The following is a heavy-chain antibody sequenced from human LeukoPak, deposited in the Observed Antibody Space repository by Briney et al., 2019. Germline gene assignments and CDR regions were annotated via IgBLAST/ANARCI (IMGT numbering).Heavy chain of an antibody. CDR3: ASLAYGPDY. CDR2: SNSDGSNT. CDR1: GFTFSTYW. J-gene: IGHJ4*02. Sequence: GGSLRLSCAASGFTFSTYWMHWVRQAPGKGLVWVSTSNSDGSNTFYADSVKGRFTISRDNAKNTLYLQMNSLRVEDTAVYSCASLAYGPDYWGQGTLVTVSS. V-gene: IGHV3-74*01. D-gene: IGHD3-10*01.